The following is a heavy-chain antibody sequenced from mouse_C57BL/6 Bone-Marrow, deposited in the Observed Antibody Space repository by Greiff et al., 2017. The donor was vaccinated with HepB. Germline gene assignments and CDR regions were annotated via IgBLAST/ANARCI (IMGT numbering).Heavy chain of an antibody. Sequence: QVQLKQPGTELVKPGASVKLSCKASGYTFTSYWMHWVKQRPGQGLEWIGNINPSNGGTNYNEKFKSKATLTVDKSSITAYMQLSSLTSEDSAVYYCARDRREGSSGYGFAYWGQGTLVTVSA. V-gene: IGHV1-53*01. CDR3: ARDRREGSSGYGFAY. J-gene: IGHJ3*01. CDR2: INPSNGGT. CDR1: GYTFTSYW. D-gene: IGHD3-2*02.